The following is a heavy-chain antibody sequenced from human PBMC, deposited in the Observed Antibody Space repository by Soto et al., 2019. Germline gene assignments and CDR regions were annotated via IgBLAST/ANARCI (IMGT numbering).Heavy chain of an antibody. D-gene: IGHD3-10*01. J-gene: IGHJ5*02. CDR1: GGSISSYY. CDR3: ARSYGSGNYYGVPSNWFDP. CDR2: IYYSGST. V-gene: IGHV4-59*12. Sequence: SETLSLTCTVSGGSISSYYWSWIRQPPGKELEYIGYIYYSGSTNYNPSLESRVTISLDSSKNHFSLKLSSVTAADTAVYYCARSYGSGNYYGVPSNWFDPWGQGILVTVSS.